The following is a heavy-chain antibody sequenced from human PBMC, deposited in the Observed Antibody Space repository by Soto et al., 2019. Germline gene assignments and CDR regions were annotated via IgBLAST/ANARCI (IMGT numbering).Heavy chain of an antibody. Sequence: GSLRLSCVTSGFTFSRNTMNWVRQAPGKGLEWVASITSSGSYVYYADSVKGRFSASRDNAKNSLSLQMDSLRPDDTAIYFCVKDEGIEAMDVWGQGTTVTVSS. CDR3: VKDEGIEAMDV. CDR2: ITSSGSYV. J-gene: IGHJ6*02. D-gene: IGHD3-3*02. V-gene: IGHV3-21*01. CDR1: GFTFSRNT.